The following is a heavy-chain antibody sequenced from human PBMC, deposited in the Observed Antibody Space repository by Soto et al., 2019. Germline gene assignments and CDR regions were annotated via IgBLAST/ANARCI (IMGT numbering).Heavy chain of an antibody. V-gene: IGHV3-74*01. Sequence: QPGGSLRLSCAASGFTFSSYWMHWVRQAPGKGLVWVSHINGDGSSTIYADSVKGRFTISRDNAKNTLYLQMNSLRVEDTAVYYCARGRQYYYDPPRAFDIWGQGTMVTVSS. CDR3: ARGRQYYYDPPRAFDI. CDR1: GFTFSSYW. J-gene: IGHJ3*02. CDR2: INGDGSST. D-gene: IGHD3-22*01.